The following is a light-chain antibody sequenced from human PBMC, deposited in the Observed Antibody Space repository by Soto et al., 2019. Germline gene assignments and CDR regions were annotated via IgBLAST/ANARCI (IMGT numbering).Light chain of an antibody. Sequence: EIVMTQSPATLSVSPGEIATLSCRASQSVSDYLAWYQQRPGQAPRLLIYGASSRATGIPDRFSGSGSGTDFTLTISRLEPEDFAVYYCQQYGSSPRTFSQGTKVDI. V-gene: IGKV3-20*01. CDR1: QSVSDY. CDR3: QQYGSSPRT. CDR2: GAS. J-gene: IGKJ1*01.